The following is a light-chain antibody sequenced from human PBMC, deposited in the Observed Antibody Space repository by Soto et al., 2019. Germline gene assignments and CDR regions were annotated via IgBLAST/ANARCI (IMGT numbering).Light chain of an antibody. Sequence: HSALTQPASVSGSPGQSITISCTGTSNDVGFYDYVSWYQQHPGKAPKLIIYEVINRPSGVSNRFSGSKSGNTASLTISGLQAEDEADYSCSTYTSSSTLVFGGGTKLTVL. CDR2: EVI. V-gene: IGLV2-14*01. CDR3: STYTSSSTLV. J-gene: IGLJ3*02. CDR1: SNDVGFYDY.